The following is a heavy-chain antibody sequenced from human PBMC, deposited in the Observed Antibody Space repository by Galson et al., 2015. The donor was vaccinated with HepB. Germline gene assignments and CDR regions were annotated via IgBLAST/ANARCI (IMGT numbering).Heavy chain of an antibody. CDR1: GFTFSSYA. CDR3: ARGSNIGIAAAGGGSPDY. CDR2: ISYDGSNK. J-gene: IGHJ4*02. V-gene: IGHV3-30*04. D-gene: IGHD6-13*01. Sequence: SLRLSCAASGFTFSSYAMHWVRQAPGKGLEWVAVISYDGSNKYYADSVKGRFTISRDNSKNTLYLQMNSLRAEDTAVYYCARGSNIGIAAAGGGSPDYWGQGTLVTVSS.